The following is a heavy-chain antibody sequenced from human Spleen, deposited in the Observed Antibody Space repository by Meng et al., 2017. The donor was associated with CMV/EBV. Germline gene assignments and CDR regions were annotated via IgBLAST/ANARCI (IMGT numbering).Heavy chain of an antibody. Sequence: ASVKVSCKASGYTFTSYGLSWVRQAPGQGLEWMGWSSAHNGNTNYAQRLQGRVTMTIHTITNTAYMELRSLTSDDTAVYYCARGRRPAIVSNYYYYYGMDVWGQGTTVTVSS. CDR1: GYTFTSYG. CDR3: ARGRRPAIVSNYYYYYGMDV. J-gene: IGHJ6*02. D-gene: IGHD2-21*02. CDR2: SSAHNGNT. V-gene: IGHV1-18*01.